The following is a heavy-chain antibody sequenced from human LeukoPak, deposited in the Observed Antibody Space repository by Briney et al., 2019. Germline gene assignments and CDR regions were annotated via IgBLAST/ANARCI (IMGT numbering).Heavy chain of an antibody. CDR3: ARYQQRGYESDY. J-gene: IGHJ4*02. V-gene: IGHV3-21*01. D-gene: IGHD5-12*01. CDR2: ISSSGNYI. CDR1: GFTFSTYS. Sequence: GGSLRLSCAASGFTFSTYSMNWVRQAPGKGLEWVSFISSSGNYIYYADSVKGRFTISRDNAKNSLYLQMNSLRAEDTAVYYCARYQQRGYESDYWGQGTLVTVSS.